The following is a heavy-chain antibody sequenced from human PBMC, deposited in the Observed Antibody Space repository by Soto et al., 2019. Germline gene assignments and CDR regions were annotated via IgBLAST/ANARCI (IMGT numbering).Heavy chain of an antibody. CDR1: GYTFTNYG. CDR2: ISAYNGNT. J-gene: IGHJ3*02. CDR3: ARDFNCTRRCIDVFDI. Sequence: ASVKVSWEASGYTFTNYGISWVRQAPGQGLEWMGWISAYNGNTNYAQKFQGRVTMTTDTSTSTAYMELRSLRSDDTAVYYCARDFNCTRRCIDVFDIWGQGTMVTVSS. D-gene: IGHD2-8*01. V-gene: IGHV1-18*01.